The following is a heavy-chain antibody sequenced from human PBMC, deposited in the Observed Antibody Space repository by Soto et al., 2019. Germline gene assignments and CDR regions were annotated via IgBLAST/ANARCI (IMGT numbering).Heavy chain of an antibody. D-gene: IGHD3-22*01. J-gene: IGHJ4*02. CDR3: ARAPTDYYDNSGNYFLDY. CDR2: ISTYKGNT. Sequence: QVQLVQSGAEVKKPGASVKVSCKASGYTFTTYGMSWVRQAPGLGLAWMGGISTYKGNTKYAERLQGRVTMTTDTTTSTAYMEPRSLRSDDTAVYYCARAPTDYYDNSGNYFLDYWGQGTLVTVSS. V-gene: IGHV1-18*01. CDR1: GYTFTTYG.